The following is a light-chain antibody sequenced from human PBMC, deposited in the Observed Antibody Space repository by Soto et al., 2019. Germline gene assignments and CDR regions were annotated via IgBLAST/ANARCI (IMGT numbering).Light chain of an antibody. J-gene: IGLJ3*02. CDR1: GSNLGAGYD. Sequence: QSVLTQPPSVSGAPGQRVTISCTGSGSNLGAGYDVHWYQHLPETAPKLLMYRNSNRPSGVPDRFSGSKSGTSASLAITWLQAEDEADFYCQSYDSSLSAWVFGGGTKLTVL. CDR2: RNS. V-gene: IGLV1-40*01. CDR3: QSYDSSLSAWV.